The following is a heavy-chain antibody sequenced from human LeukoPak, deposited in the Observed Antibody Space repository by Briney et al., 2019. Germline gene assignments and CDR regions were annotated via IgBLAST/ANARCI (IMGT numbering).Heavy chain of an antibody. J-gene: IGHJ3*02. Sequence: ASVKVSCKASGYIFTGYYMHWLRQAPGQGLEWMGWINANGGGTNYAQKFQGWVTMTRDTSISTAYMELSRLTSDDTAIYYCARWRSSGWSPNDAFDIWGQGTMVTVSS. CDR2: INANGGGT. CDR1: GYIFTGYY. V-gene: IGHV1-2*04. D-gene: IGHD6-19*01. CDR3: ARWRSSGWSPNDAFDI.